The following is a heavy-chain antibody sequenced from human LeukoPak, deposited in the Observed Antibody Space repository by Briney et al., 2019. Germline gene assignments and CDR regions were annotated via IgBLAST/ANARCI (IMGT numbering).Heavy chain of an antibody. D-gene: IGHD4-23*01. CDR1: GFTFSSYS. CDR3: ARDQSAQTTVVPTVDH. CDR2: ISGSGGST. Sequence: KPGGSLRLSCAASGFTFSSYSMNWVRQAPGKGLEWVSAISGSGGSTYYADSVKGRFTISRDNAQNSLYLQMDSLRAKDTAVYYCARDQSAQTTVVPTVDHWGQGTLVTVSS. J-gene: IGHJ4*02. V-gene: IGHV3-21*01.